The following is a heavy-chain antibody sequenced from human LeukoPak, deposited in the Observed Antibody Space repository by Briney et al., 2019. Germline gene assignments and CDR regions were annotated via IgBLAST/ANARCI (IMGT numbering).Heavy chain of an antibody. Sequence: SETLSLTCTVSGGSISSYYWSWIRQPPGKGLEWIGYIYYSGSTNYNPSLKSRVTISVDTSKNQFSLKLSSVTAADTAVYYCARQKHSNYVDYWGQGTLVTVSS. D-gene: IGHD4-11*01. V-gene: IGHV4-59*08. J-gene: IGHJ4*02. CDR1: GGSISSYY. CDR2: IYYSGST. CDR3: ARQKHSNYVDY.